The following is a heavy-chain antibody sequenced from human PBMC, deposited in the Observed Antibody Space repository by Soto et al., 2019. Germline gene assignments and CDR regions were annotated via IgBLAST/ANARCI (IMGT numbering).Heavy chain of an antibody. D-gene: IGHD6-13*01. CDR1: GFTFSSYA. Sequence: GGSLRLSCAASGFTFSSYAMSWVRQAPGKGLEWVSAISGSGGSTYYADSVKGRFIISRDNSKNTLYLQMNSLRAEDTAVYYCAKDRVPYSSSWYYFDYWGQGTLVTVSS. J-gene: IGHJ4*02. V-gene: IGHV3-23*01. CDR3: AKDRVPYSSSWYYFDY. CDR2: ISGSGGST.